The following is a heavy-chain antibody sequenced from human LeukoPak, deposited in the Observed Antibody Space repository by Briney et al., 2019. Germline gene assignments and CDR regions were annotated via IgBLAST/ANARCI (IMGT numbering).Heavy chain of an antibody. J-gene: IGHJ4*02. CDR2: INPSGGST. CDR1: GYTFTSYY. CDR3: AKEVRIAAAGFFDY. D-gene: IGHD6-13*01. Sequence: ASVKISCKASGYTFTSYYMHWVRQAPGQGLEWMGIINPSGGSTNYAQKFQGRVTMTRDTSTSTVYMELSSLRSEDTAVYYCAKEVRIAAAGFFDYWGQGTLVTISS. V-gene: IGHV1-46*01.